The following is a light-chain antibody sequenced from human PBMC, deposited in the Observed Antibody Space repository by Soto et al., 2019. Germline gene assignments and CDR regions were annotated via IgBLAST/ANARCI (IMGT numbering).Light chain of an antibody. CDR2: EGS. Sequence: QSALTQPASVSGSPGQSITISCTGTSSDVGSYKFVSWYQQHPVKDPKLMIYEGSKRPSGVSNRFSGSKSGNTASLTISGLQAEDEADYYCCSYAGSSTLVFGGGTKVTVL. V-gene: IGLV2-23*01. J-gene: IGLJ2*01. CDR3: CSYAGSSTLV. CDR1: SSDVGSYKF.